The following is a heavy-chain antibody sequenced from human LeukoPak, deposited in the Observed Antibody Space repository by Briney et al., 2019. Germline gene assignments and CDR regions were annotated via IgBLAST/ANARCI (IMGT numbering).Heavy chain of an antibody. CDR2: ISGSGGST. CDR3: ALWVGAKVSVYDY. V-gene: IGHV3-23*01. J-gene: IGHJ4*02. D-gene: IGHD1-26*01. Sequence: GGSLRLSCGASGFTFSSYGMSWVRQAPGKGLEWVSAISGSGGSTYYADSVKGRFTISRDNSKNTLYLQMNSLRAEDTAVYYCALWVGAKVSVYDYWGQGTLVTVSS. CDR1: GFTFSSYG.